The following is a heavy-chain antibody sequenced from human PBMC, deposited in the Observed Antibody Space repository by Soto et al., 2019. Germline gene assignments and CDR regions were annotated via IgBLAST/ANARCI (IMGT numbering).Heavy chain of an antibody. CDR2: ISTGSSYI. V-gene: IGHV3-21*02. D-gene: IGHD3-3*01. J-gene: IGHJ1*01. Sequence: EVQLVESGGGLVNPGGSLRLSCAASGFTFSDYSMNWVRQAPGKGLEWVSSISTGSSYIYYADSVKGRFTTSRDDAKNSLHLQMISLRAEDTAIYYCVRDQPRDHDFWSGYLNPGYFQHWGQGTLVTVSS. CDR1: GFTFSDYS. CDR3: VRDQPRDHDFWSGYLNPGYFQH.